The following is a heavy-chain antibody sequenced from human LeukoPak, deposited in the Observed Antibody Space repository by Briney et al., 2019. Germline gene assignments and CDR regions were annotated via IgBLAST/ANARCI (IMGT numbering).Heavy chain of an antibody. J-gene: IGHJ4*02. CDR2: IYYTGTT. CDR1: GGSISNNY. V-gene: IGHV4-59*12. D-gene: IGHD6-13*01. Sequence: SETLSLTCTVSGGSISNNYWSWIRQPPGKGLEWIGYIYYTGTTNYNPSLKSRVTISVDTSKNHFSLKLSSVTAADTAVYYCARGVLVLNFDYWGQGTLVTVSS. CDR3: ARGVLVLNFDY.